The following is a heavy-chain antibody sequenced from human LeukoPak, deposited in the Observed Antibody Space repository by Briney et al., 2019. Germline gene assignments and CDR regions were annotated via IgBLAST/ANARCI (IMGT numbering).Heavy chain of an antibody. V-gene: IGHV4-31*03. CDR1: GGSISSGGYY. CDR3: ARSDYYGSGSYYNEGGAFDI. Sequence: SQTLALTCTVSGGSISSGGYYWSWIRQHPGKGLEWIGYSYYSGSTYYNPSLKSRVTISVDTSKNQFSLKLSSVTAADTAVYYCARSDYYGSGSYYNEGGAFDIWGQGTMVTVSS. J-gene: IGHJ3*02. D-gene: IGHD3-10*01. CDR2: SYYSGST.